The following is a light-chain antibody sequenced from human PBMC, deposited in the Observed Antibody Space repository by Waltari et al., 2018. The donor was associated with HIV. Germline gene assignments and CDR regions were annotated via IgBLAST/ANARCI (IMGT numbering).Light chain of an antibody. CDR2: DVS. Sequence: QSALTQPPSASGSPGQPVTISCTGTSSDVGGYNYVSWYQQHPGKAPKLMIYDVSKRPSGVPDRFSGSKSGNTASLTVSGLQAEDEADYYCSSYAGSNNYVFGTGTKVTVL. J-gene: IGLJ1*01. CDR3: SSYAGSNNYV. CDR1: SSDVGGYNY. V-gene: IGLV2-8*01.